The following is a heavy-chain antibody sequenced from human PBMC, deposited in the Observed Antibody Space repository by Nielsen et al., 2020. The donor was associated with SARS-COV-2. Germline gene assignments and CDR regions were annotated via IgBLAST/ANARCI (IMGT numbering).Heavy chain of an antibody. CDR1: GYTFTGYY. CDR3: ARNRYQGSLTIFDY. J-gene: IGHJ4*02. V-gene: IGHV1-2*04. Sequence: ASVKVSCKASGYTFTGYYMHWVRQAPGQGLEWMGWINPNSGGTNYAQKFQGWVTMTRDTSISTAYMELSRLRSDDTAVYYCARNRYQGSLTIFDYWGQGTLVTVSS. D-gene: IGHD6-13*01. CDR2: INPNSGGT.